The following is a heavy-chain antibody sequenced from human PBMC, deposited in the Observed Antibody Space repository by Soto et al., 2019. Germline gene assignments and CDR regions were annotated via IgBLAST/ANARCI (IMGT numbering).Heavy chain of an antibody. CDR2: IYYSVST. CDR3: AKTRDNNINYYYALDV. D-gene: IGHD1-20*01. Sequence: SETLSLTCNVSGGSLKNRLHYWNWIRQPPGKPLEWIVYIYYSVSTNYNPSLKSRVTISLDTSNDQFSLKLSSVTAADTAVYYCAKTRDNNINYYYALDVWGPGTTVTVSS. CDR1: GGSLKNRLHY. V-gene: IGHV4-61*01. J-gene: IGHJ6*02.